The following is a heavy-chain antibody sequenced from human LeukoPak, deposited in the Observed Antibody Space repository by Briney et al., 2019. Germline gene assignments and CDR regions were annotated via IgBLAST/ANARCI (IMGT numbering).Heavy chain of an antibody. CDR2: IYYSGST. V-gene: IGHV4-39*01. J-gene: IGHJ4*02. D-gene: IGHD6-13*01. CDR3: ARGSRIAAAGTPLGYYFDY. CDR1: GGSISSSSYY. Sequence: SETLSLTCTVSGGSISSSSYYWGWIRQPPGKGLEWIGSIYYSGSTYYNPSLKSRVTISVDASKNQFSLKLSSVTAADTAVYYCARGSRIAAAGTPLGYYFDYWGQGTLVTVSS.